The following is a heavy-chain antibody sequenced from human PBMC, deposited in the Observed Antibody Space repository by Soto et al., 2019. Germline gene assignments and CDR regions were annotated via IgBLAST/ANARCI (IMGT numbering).Heavy chain of an antibody. V-gene: IGHV3-23*01. CDR1: GFTLTKCA. D-gene: IGHD1-26*01. CDR2: ISASGGDT. CDR3: AKKWEILNWFDP. J-gene: IGHJ5*02. Sequence: GGSLRLSCAASGFTLTKCAMSWVRQAPGKGLEWVSAISASGGDTYYADSVRGRFTISRDNSKNTLYLQMNSLRVEDTAVYYCAKKWEILNWFDPWGQGTLVTVSS.